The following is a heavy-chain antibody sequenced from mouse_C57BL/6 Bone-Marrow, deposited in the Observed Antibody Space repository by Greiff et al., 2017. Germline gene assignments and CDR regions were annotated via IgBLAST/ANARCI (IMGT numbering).Heavy chain of an antibody. Sequence: QVQLKQSGAELMKPGASVKLSCKATGYTFTGYWIEWVKQRPGHGLEWIGEILPGSGSPKYNEKFNGKATFTADTSSNTAYMQLSSLTTEDSAIYYCARITTVVAPVADWGQGTLVTVSA. CDR3: ARITTVVAPVAD. D-gene: IGHD1-1*01. CDR1: GYTFTGYW. V-gene: IGHV1-9*01. CDR2: ILPGSGSP. J-gene: IGHJ3*01.